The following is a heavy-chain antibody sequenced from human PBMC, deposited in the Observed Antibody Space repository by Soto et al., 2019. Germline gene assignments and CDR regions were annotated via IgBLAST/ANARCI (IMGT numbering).Heavy chain of an antibody. Sequence: QVQLQESGPGLVKPSQTLSLTCTVSGGSISSGGYYWSWIRQHPGKGLAWIGYIYYSGSTYYNPSLKSRVTISVDPSKNQFSLKLSSVTAADTAVYYGARDRADILAEGEGDAFDIWGQGTMVTVSS. V-gene: IGHV4-31*03. CDR1: GGSISSGGYY. D-gene: IGHD3-9*01. J-gene: IGHJ3*02. CDR3: ARDRADILAEGEGDAFDI. CDR2: IYYSGST.